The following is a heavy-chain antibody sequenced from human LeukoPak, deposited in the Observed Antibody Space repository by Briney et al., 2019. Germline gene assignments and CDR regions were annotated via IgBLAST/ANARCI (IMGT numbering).Heavy chain of an antibody. D-gene: IGHD6-13*01. CDR3: ARGGAAAGIPFDY. Sequence: GGSLRLSCAASGFTFSSYSMNWVRQAPGKGLEWVSSISSSSSYIYYADSVKGRFTISRDNAKNSLYLQMNSPRAEDTAVYYCARGGAAAGIPFDYWGQGTLVTVSS. CDR2: ISSSSSYI. J-gene: IGHJ4*02. V-gene: IGHV3-21*01. CDR1: GFTFSSYS.